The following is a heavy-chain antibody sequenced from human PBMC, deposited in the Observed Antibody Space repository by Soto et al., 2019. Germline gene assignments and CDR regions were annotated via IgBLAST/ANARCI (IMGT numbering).Heavy chain of an antibody. CDR2: TDPSDSYT. D-gene: IGHD3-22*01. CDR1: GYSFTSYW. Sequence: GESLKISCKGSGYSFTSYWISWVRQMPGKGLEWMGRTDPSDSYTKYSPSFRGHVTISATKSITTVFLQWSSLRASDTAMYYCARQIYDSDTGPNFQYYFDSWGQGTPVTVSS. CDR3: ARQIYDSDTGPNFQYYFDS. J-gene: IGHJ4*02. V-gene: IGHV5-10-1*01.